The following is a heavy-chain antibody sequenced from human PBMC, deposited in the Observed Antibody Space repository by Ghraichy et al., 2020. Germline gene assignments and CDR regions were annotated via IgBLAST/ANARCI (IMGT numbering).Heavy chain of an antibody. Sequence: GESLNISCAASGFTFSSYAMHWVRQAPGKGLEWVAVISYDGSNKYYADSVKGRFTISRDNSKNTLYLQMNSLRAEDTAVYYCARDADHAIPYDFWSGPDYWGQGTLVTVSS. D-gene: IGHD3-3*01. CDR3: ARDADHAIPYDFWSGPDY. CDR2: ISYDGSNK. J-gene: IGHJ4*02. CDR1: GFTFSSYA. V-gene: IGHV3-30*04.